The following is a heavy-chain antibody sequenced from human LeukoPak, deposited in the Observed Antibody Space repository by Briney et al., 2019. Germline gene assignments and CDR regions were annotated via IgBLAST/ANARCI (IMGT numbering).Heavy chain of an antibody. Sequence: GGPLRLSCAASGFTFSSYSMNWVRQAPGKGLEWVSSISSSSSYIYYADSVKGRFTISRDNAKNSLYLQMNSLRAEDTAVYYCASTAGYSYGFSWFDYWGQGTLVTVSS. V-gene: IGHV3-21*01. CDR1: GFTFSSYS. CDR3: ASTAGYSYGFSWFDY. D-gene: IGHD5-18*01. CDR2: ISSSSSYI. J-gene: IGHJ4*02.